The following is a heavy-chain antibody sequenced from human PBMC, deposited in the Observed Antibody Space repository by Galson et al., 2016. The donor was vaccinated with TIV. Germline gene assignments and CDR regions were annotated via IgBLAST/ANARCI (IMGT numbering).Heavy chain of an antibody. V-gene: IGHV3-30*18. Sequence: LRLSCAASGFTFSYSGMHWVRQAPGKGLEWVAVISFDGSNEYYADSVKGRFTISRDNSKNTLHLQMNSLRAEDTAVYYCAKDITVYCAGDCSTFDYWGHGTLVTVSS. J-gene: IGHJ4*01. CDR1: GFTFSYSG. CDR2: ISFDGSNE. CDR3: AKDITVYCAGDCSTFDY. D-gene: IGHD2-21*02.